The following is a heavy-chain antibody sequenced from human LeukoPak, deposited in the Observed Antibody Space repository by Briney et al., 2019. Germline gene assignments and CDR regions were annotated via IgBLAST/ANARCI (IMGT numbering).Heavy chain of an antibody. V-gene: IGHV3-30*18. CDR2: ISYDGSNK. Sequence: GGSLRLSCAASGFTFSSYGMHWVRQAPGKGPEWVAVISYDGSNKYYADSVKGRFTISRDNSENTLYLQMSSLRAEDTAVYYCAKASYYYDSSGDFDYWGQGTLVTVSS. J-gene: IGHJ4*02. CDR1: GFTFSSYG. D-gene: IGHD3-22*01. CDR3: AKASYYYDSSGDFDY.